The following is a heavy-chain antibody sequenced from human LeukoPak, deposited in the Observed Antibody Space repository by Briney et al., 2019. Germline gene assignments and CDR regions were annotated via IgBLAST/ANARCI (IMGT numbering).Heavy chain of an antibody. CDR1: GFTFSSYW. Sequence: GGSLRLSCAASGFTFSSYWMSWVRQAPGKGLEWVANIKQDGSEKYYVDSVKGRFTISRDNAKNSLYLQMNSLRAEDTAVYYCARFRDVVPAASPYYYYYYYMDVWGKGTTVTVSS. D-gene: IGHD2-2*01. V-gene: IGHV3-7*01. CDR2: IKQDGSEK. CDR3: ARFRDVVPAASPYYYYYYYMDV. J-gene: IGHJ6*03.